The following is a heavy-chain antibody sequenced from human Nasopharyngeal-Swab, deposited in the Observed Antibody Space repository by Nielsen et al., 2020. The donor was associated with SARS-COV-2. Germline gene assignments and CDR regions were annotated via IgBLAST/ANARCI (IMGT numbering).Heavy chain of an antibody. CDR1: GGSISSSSYY. D-gene: IGHD2-21*02. V-gene: IGHV4-39*01. CDR2: IYYSGRT. CDR3: ASPPVVVTAIISYWYFDL. J-gene: IGHJ2*01. Sequence: SETLSLTCTVSGGSISSSSYYWGWIRQPPGKGLEWIGSIYYSGRTYYNPSLKSRVTISVDTSKNQFPLKLSSVTAADTAVYYCASPPVVVTAIISYWYFDLWGRGTLVTVSS.